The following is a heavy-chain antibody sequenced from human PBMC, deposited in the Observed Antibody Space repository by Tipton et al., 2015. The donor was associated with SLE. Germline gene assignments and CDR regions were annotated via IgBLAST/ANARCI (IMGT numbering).Heavy chain of an antibody. CDR3: ARSLSLSLFGVTIPGAMDV. Sequence: TLSLTCSVSNYSLTNDYYWGWVRQPPGKGLEWIGSFHQSGTTFYTPSLKSRVTLLLDMSNNEFSLKLFPVTAADTAVYYCARSLSLSLFGVTIPGAMDVWGKGTTVIVSS. CDR2: FHQSGTT. D-gene: IGHD3-3*02. CDR1: NYSLTNDYY. J-gene: IGHJ6*03. V-gene: IGHV4-38-2*01.